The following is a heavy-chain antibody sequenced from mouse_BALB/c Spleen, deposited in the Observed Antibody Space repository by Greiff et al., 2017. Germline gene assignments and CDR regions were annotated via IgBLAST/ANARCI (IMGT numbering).Heavy chain of an antibody. J-gene: IGHJ2*01. CDR3: ATHYYGSRGYFDY. V-gene: IGHV5-6-5*01. CDR1: GFTFSDYY. D-gene: IGHD1-1*01. Sequence: EVKLVESGGGLVKPGGSLKLSCAASGFTFSDYYMYWVRQTPEKRLEWVATISSGGSTYYPDSVKGRFTISRDNARNILYLQMSSLRSEDTAMYYCATHYYGSRGYFDYWGQGTTLTVSS. CDR2: ISSGGST.